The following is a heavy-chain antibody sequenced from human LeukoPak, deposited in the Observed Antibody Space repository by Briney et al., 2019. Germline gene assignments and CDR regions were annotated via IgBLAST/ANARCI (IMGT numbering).Heavy chain of an antibody. V-gene: IGHV3-11*04. J-gene: IGHJ5*02. D-gene: IGHD6-19*01. CDR2: ISSSGSTI. CDR3: ARDKGEYSSGWYDWFDP. Sequence: PGGSLRLSCAASGFTFSDYYMSWIRQAPGKGLEWVSYISSSGSTIYYADSVKGRFTISRDNAKNSLYLQMNSLRAEDAAVYYCARDKGEYSSGWYDWFDPWGQGTLVTVSS. CDR1: GFTFSDYY.